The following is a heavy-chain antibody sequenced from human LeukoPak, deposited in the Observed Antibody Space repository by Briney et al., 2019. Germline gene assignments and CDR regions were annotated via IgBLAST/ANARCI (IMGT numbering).Heavy chain of an antibody. D-gene: IGHD3-22*01. V-gene: IGHV4-39*01. CDR1: AGFVSNSNYY. Sequence: SETLSLTCTVSAGFVSNSNYYWGWIRQPPGKGLEWIGNIYYGENTYYNPSLKSRVTISIDTSKNQFYLKLSSLTAADTAVYYCARRDDSSGYHKIFDYWGPGTLVTVSS. J-gene: IGHJ4*02. CDR3: ARRDDSSGYHKIFDY. CDR2: IYYGENT.